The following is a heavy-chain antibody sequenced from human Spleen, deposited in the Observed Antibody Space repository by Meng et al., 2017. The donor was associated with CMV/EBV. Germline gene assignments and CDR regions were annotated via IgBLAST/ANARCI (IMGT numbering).Heavy chain of an antibody. D-gene: IGHD2-2*01. CDR2: INPRGGST. J-gene: IGHJ4*02. V-gene: IGHV1-46*01. CDR1: GYTFTDYY. Sequence: ASVQVFCKVSGYTFTDYYMLWVRQAPGQGLEWMGIINPRGGSTSYAQKFQGRLTMTRDTATSTVYMELSSLRSDDTAVYYCARVPLVGTAADPPFDYWGQGTLVTVSS. CDR3: ARVPLVGTAADPPFDY.